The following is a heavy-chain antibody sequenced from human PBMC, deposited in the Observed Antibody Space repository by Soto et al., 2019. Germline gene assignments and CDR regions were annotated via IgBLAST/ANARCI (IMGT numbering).Heavy chain of an antibody. V-gene: IGHV1-69*02. Sequence: QVQLVHSGAEVKKPGSSVKVSCKASGGTFSSYTISWVRQAPGQGLEWMGRIIPILGIANYAQKFQGRVTITADKSTSTAYMELSSLRSEDTAVYYCASSRGDYGYFDYWGQGTLVTVSS. CDR3: ASSRGDYGYFDY. CDR1: GGTFSSYT. CDR2: IIPILGIA. J-gene: IGHJ4*02. D-gene: IGHD4-17*01.